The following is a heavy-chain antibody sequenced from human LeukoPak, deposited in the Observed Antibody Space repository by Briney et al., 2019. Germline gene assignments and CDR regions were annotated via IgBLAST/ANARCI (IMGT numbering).Heavy chain of an antibody. CDR3: ASDSHSSSWYAY. CDR2: ISSSSSYI. D-gene: IGHD6-13*01. CDR1: GFTFSSYS. V-gene: IGHV3-21*01. Sequence: GGSLRLSCAASGFTFSSYSTNWVRQAPGKGLEWVSSISSSSSYIYYADSVKGRFTISRDNAKNSLYLQMSSLRAEDTAVYYCASDSHSSSWYAYWGQGTLVTVSS. J-gene: IGHJ4*02.